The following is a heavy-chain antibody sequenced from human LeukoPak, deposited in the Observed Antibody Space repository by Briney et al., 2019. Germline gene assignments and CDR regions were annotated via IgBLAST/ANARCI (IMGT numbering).Heavy chain of an antibody. J-gene: IGHJ4*02. Sequence: VASVKVSCKASGGTLSSYTISWVRQAPGQGLEWMGRIIPILGIANYAQKFQGRVTITADKSTSTAYMELSSLRSEDTAVYYCARDAYCSGGSCYNDYWGQGTLVTVSS. V-gene: IGHV1-69*04. CDR2: IIPILGIA. CDR3: ARDAYCSGGSCYNDY. CDR1: GGTLSSYT. D-gene: IGHD2-15*01.